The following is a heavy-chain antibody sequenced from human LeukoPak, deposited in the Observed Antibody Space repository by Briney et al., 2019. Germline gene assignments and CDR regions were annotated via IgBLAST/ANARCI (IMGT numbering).Heavy chain of an antibody. CDR2: SHYSGST. J-gene: IGHJ6*02. Sequence: SETLSLTCSVSGGSISTYYWTWIRQTPGKGLEWIGYSHYSGSTNYNPSLKSRVTISVYTSKNQFSLRLNSVTAADTAIYYCARAPRGESDAASGFYGMDVWGQGTTVTVSS. CDR1: GGSISTYY. CDR3: ARAPRGESDAASGFYGMDV. D-gene: IGHD3-22*01. V-gene: IGHV4-59*01.